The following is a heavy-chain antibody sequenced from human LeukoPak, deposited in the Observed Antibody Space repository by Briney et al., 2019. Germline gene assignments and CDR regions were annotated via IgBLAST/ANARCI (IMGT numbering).Heavy chain of an antibody. V-gene: IGHV4-59*01. J-gene: IGHJ4*02. CDR1: GGSISSYF. CDR2: IYSSGST. CDR3: VRDHYYNSSGYTFGY. D-gene: IGHD3-22*01. Sequence: SETLSLTCTVSGGSISSYFWSWIRQPPGKGLEWIGYIYSSGSTNYNPSLKGRVTISVDTSKNQFSLKLSSVTAADTAVYYCVRDHYYNSSGYTFGYWGQGTLVTVSS.